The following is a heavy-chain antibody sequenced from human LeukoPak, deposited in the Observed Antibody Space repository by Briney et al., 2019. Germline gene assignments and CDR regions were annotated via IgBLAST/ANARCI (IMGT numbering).Heavy chain of an antibody. J-gene: IGHJ6*03. CDR1: GGSISSTNYY. Sequence: PSETLSLTCTVSGGSISSTNYYWGWIRQPPGKGLEWLGSIYYSGSTYYNPSLKSRVTISVDTSKNHFSLKLSSVTAADTAVYYCARAVGSGSFQTYYYYMDVWGKGTTVTISS. CDR2: IYYSGST. D-gene: IGHD3-10*01. CDR3: ARAVGSGSFQTYYYYMDV. V-gene: IGHV4-39*07.